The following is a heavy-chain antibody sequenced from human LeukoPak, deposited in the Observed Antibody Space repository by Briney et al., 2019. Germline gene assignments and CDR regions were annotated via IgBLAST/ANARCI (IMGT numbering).Heavy chain of an antibody. Sequence: PGGSLRLSCAASGFTFSNAWMTWVRQAPGKGLEWVANIKRDGSDKHYADSVKGRFTISRDNAKNSLYLQMDSLRAEDTAVYYCARDLTPYCSNGVCFDAFDVWGPGTMVTVSS. CDR2: IKRDGSDK. J-gene: IGHJ3*01. V-gene: IGHV3-7*01. CDR3: ARDLTPYCSNGVCFDAFDV. CDR1: GFTFSNAW. D-gene: IGHD2-8*01.